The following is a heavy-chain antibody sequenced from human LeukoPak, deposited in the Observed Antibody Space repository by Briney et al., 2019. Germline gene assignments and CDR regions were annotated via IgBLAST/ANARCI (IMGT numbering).Heavy chain of an antibody. D-gene: IGHD5-18*01. Sequence: GGSLRLSCAASGFTFSSYAMSWVRQAPGKGLEWVSAVSATSGITYYANSVKGRFTIFRDNSKSTLYLQLNNLRAEDTAVYYCAKDPRKTGGYSYGYFDYWGQGTLVTASS. J-gene: IGHJ4*02. CDR1: GFTFSSYA. V-gene: IGHV3-23*01. CDR3: AKDPRKTGGYSYGYFDY. CDR2: VSATSGIT.